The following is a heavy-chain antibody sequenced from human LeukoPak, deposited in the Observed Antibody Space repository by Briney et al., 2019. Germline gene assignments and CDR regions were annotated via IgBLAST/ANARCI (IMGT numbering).Heavy chain of an antibody. CDR1: GFTFSFYS. J-gene: IGHJ4*02. CDR2: ITSDSTDI. D-gene: IGHD3-10*01. CDR3: ARVERYYFGSGSHSDF. Sequence: RGSLRLSCAVSGFTFSFYSMNWVRQAPGKGLEWVSSITSDSTDIYYADSVKGRLTISRDNAKNSLYLHMNNLRVEDTAVYYCARVERYYFGSGSHSDFWGQGTLVTVSS. V-gene: IGHV3-21*01.